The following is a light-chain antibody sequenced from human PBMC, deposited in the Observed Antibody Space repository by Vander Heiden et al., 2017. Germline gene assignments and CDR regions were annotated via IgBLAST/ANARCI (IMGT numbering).Light chain of an antibody. CDR3: QQYYSTPWT. CDR2: GAS. Sequence: DTVMTQSPDSLSVSLGERATITGRPRQRIFFRSDDKNYLAWFQQKVGQPPKQLIYGASFRDPGIPDRFIGSGSGTDFTLTISSLQPEDVAVYYCQQYYSTPWTFGQGTKVEVK. CDR1: QRIFFRSDDKNY. J-gene: IGKJ1*01. V-gene: IGKV4-1*01.